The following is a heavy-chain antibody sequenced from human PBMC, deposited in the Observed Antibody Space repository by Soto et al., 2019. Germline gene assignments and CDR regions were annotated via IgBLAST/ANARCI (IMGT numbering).Heavy chain of an antibody. CDR3: ARAPKRYCSSTSCYALRMDV. V-gene: IGHV1-2*02. CDR2: INAKSGGT. J-gene: IGHJ6*02. CDR1: GYTITAHL. D-gene: IGHD2-2*01. Sequence: ASVKVSCKASGYTITAHLLHWVRQAPGQGLEWMGWINAKSGGTDYAQKFQGRVTITADESTSTAYMELSSLRSEDTAVYYCARAPKRYCSSTSCYALRMDVWGQGTKVTVSS.